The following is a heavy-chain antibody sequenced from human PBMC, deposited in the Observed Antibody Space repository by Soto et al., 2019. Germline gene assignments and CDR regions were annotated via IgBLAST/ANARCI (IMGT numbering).Heavy chain of an antibody. D-gene: IGHD2-21*02. CDR2: VNPSGGHT. V-gene: IGHV1-46*01. Sequence: QVQLMQSGAEVKKPGASVKVSCKASGDTFTDYYIHWVRQAPGQGLEWMGTVNPSGGHTTYAQHFLGRLTRTRDTSTSTLYMEPTSLTSDDTAVYYCARGGHVVVVTAALDYWGQGTLVTVSS. CDR3: ARGGHVVVVTAALDY. CDR1: GDTFTDYY. J-gene: IGHJ4*02.